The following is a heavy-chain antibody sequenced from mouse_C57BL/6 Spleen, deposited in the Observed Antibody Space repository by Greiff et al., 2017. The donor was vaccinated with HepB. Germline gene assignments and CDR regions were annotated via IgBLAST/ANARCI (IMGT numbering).Heavy chain of an antibody. CDR3: ARGDYGNSWFAY. CDR2: IYPGDGDT. V-gene: IGHV1-82*01. J-gene: IGHJ3*01. CDR1: GYAFSSSW. D-gene: IGHD2-1*01. Sequence: QVQLKESGPELVKPGASVKISCKASGYAFSSSWMNWVKQRPGKGLEWIGRIYPGDGDTNYNGKFKGKATLTADKSSSTAYMQLSSLTSEDSAVYFCARGDYGNSWFAYWGQGTLVTVSA.